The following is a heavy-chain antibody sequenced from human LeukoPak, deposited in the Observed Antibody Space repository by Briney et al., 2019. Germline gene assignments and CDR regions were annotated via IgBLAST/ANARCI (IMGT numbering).Heavy chain of an antibody. CDR1: GYTFTGYY. V-gene: IGHV1-2*02. CDR3: AVYCSSTSCYRTPDAFDI. Sequence: ASVKVSCKASGYTFTGYYMHWVRQAPGQGLEWMGWINPNSGGTNYAQKFQGRVTITRNTSISTAYMEPSSLRSEDTAVYYCAVYCSSTSCYRTPDAFDIWGQGTMVTVSS. CDR2: INPNSGGT. J-gene: IGHJ3*02. D-gene: IGHD2-2*02.